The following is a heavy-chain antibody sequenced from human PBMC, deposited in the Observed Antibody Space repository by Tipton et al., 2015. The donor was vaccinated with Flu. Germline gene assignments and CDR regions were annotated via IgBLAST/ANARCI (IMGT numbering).Heavy chain of an antibody. V-gene: IGHV4-4*07. CDR1: GGSISSYY. D-gene: IGHD6-6*01. CDR2: IYTSGSA. J-gene: IGHJ5*02. CDR3: ARGRLSRGFDP. Sequence: TLSLTCTVSGGSISSYYWSWIRQPAGKGLEWIGRIYTSGSANYNPSLKSRVTMSVDTSKNQFSLKLYSVTAADTAVYYCARGRLSRGFDPWGQGTLVTVSS.